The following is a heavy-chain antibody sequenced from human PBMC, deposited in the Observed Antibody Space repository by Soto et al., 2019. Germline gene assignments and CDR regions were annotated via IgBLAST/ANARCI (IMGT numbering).Heavy chain of an antibody. CDR3: AATWDGYSYGDGVYYFDY. Sequence: QVQLVESGGGVMKPGRSQRLSCAASGFTFSSYGMHWVREAPGKGLERVTVISYDGSNKYYADSVKGRFTISRDNSKNTLYLQMISLRAEDTAVYYCAATWDGYSYGDGVYYFDYWGQGTLVTVSS. CDR2: ISYDGSNK. V-gene: IGHV3-30*03. D-gene: IGHD5-18*01. CDR1: GFTFSSYG. J-gene: IGHJ4*02.